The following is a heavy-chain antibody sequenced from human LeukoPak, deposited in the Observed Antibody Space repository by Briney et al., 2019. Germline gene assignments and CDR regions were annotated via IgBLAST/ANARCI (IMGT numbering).Heavy chain of an antibody. Sequence: GGSLRLSCAASGFTFSSYAMSWVRQAPGKGLEWVSAISGSGGSTYYADSVKGRFTISRDNSKNTLYLQMNSLRAEDTDVYYCAKFYAVLRAYNWFDPWGQGTLVTVSS. J-gene: IGHJ5*02. D-gene: IGHD4/OR15-4a*01. CDR3: AKFYAVLRAYNWFDP. V-gene: IGHV3-23*01. CDR1: GFTFSSYA. CDR2: ISGSGGST.